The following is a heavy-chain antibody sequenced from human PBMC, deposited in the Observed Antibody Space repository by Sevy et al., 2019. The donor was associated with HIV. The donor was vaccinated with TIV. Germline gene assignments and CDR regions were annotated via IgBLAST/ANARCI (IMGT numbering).Heavy chain of an antibody. J-gene: IGHJ5*02. CDR2: IYTSGST. CDR3: ARAPTYYDFWSVGWFDP. CDR1: GGSISSGSYY. Sequence: SETLSLTCTVSGGSISSGSYYWSWIRQPAGKGLEWIGRIYTSGSTNYNPSLKSRVTMSVDTSKNQFSLKLSSVTAAETAVYYCARAPTYYDFWSVGWFDPWGQGTLVTVSS. V-gene: IGHV4-61*02. D-gene: IGHD3-3*01.